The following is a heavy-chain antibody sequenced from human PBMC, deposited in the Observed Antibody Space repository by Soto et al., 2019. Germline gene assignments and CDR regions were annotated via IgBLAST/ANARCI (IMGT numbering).Heavy chain of an antibody. CDR1: GFTFSSYA. V-gene: IGHV3-23*01. Sequence: EVQLLESGGGLVQPGGSLRLSCAASGFTFSSYARSWVRQAPGKGLEWVSAISGSGGSTYYADSVKGRFTISRDNSKNTLYLQMNSLRAEDTAVYYCAKDTRIAVAGTLTYFQHWGQGTLVTVSS. CDR2: ISGSGGST. CDR3: AKDTRIAVAGTLTYFQH. D-gene: IGHD6-19*01. J-gene: IGHJ1*01.